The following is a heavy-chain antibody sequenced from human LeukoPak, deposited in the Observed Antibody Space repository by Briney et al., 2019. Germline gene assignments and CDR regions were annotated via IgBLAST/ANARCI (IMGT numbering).Heavy chain of an antibody. Sequence: PGGSLRLSCAASGFTFSSYGMHWVRQAPGKGLEWVAVIRYDGSNKYYADSVKGRFTISRDNSKNTLYLQMNSLRAEDTAVYYCARTYSSSWYFGYWGQGTLVTVSS. CDR1: GFTFSSYG. CDR2: IRYDGSNK. D-gene: IGHD6-13*01. V-gene: IGHV3-33*08. CDR3: ARTYSSSWYFGY. J-gene: IGHJ4*02.